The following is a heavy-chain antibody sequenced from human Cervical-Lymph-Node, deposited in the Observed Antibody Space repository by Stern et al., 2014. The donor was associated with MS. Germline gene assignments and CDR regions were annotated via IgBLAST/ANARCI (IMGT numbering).Heavy chain of an antibody. CDR2: LYCNGLT. D-gene: IGHD3-22*01. V-gene: IGHV4-61*01. Sequence: VQLVESGPGLVKPWETLSLTCTVSGGSVSSGSYYWSWIRQPPGMGWEWVGYLYCNGLTYYNPSLESRVTISVDTSKNQFSLKLSSVTAADTAVYYCARDRLDSSHPLDYWGQGTLVTVSS. J-gene: IGHJ4*02. CDR3: ARDRLDSSHPLDY. CDR1: GGSVSSGSYY.